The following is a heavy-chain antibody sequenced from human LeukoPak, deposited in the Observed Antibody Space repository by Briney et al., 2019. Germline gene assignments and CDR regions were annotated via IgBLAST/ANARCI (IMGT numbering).Heavy chain of an antibody. CDR3: AKSGSGYPYRSPLDS. J-gene: IGHJ5*01. Sequence: PGGSLRLSCAASGFTFSSYAMSWVRQAPGKGLEWVSAISGSGGSTYYADSVKGRFTISRDISKDTLYLQMNSLRDDDTAFYFCAKSGSGYPYRSPLDSWGPGTLVAVSS. CDR1: GFTFSSYA. V-gene: IGHV3-23*01. D-gene: IGHD5-12*01. CDR2: ISGSGGST.